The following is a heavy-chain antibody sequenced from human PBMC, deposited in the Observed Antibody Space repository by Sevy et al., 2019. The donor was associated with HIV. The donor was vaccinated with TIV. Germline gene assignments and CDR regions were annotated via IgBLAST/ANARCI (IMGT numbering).Heavy chain of an antibody. Sequence: SETLSLTCTVSGDSISNSRYYWGWIRQPPGKGLEWIGSVYYSGSTYYNPSLKSRVTLSIDTSKNQFLLKVNSVTATDTAVYYCANQPLTLISPPDSWGQGTVVTVSS. CDR3: ANQPLTLISPPDS. CDR1: GDSISNSRYY. V-gene: IGHV4-39*01. CDR2: VYYSGST. J-gene: IGHJ4*02. D-gene: IGHD2-2*01.